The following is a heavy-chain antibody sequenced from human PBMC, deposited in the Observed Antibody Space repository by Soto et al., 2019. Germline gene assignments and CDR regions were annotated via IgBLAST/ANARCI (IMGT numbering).Heavy chain of an antibody. D-gene: IGHD1-1*01. Sequence: PGGSLRLSCAASGFTFSSYSMNWVRQAPGKGLEWVSYISSSSSTIYYADSVKGRFTISRDNAKNSLYLQMTSLRDEDTAVYYCARSPIPSALLPGTPYGMAVWGEGTKVTVPS. J-gene: IGHJ6*04. CDR2: ISSSSSTI. CDR3: ARSPIPSALLPGTPYGMAV. V-gene: IGHV3-48*02. CDR1: GFTFSSYS.